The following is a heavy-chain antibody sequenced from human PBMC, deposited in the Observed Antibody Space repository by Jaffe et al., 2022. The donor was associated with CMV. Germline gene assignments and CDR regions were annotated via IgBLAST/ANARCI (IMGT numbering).Heavy chain of an antibody. V-gene: IGHV1-46*01. J-gene: IGHJ4*02. Sequence: QVQLVQSGPEVKKPGASVRVFCKTSGYTFTHYYMQWVRQAPGQGLEWVGMINPSGGRTVYAQKFQGRVTVTGDTSTGTVYMELRSLRSEDTAVYYCATASYHNFWGQGTLVTVSS. CDR2: INPSGGRT. D-gene: IGHD1-26*01. CDR3: ATASYHNF. CDR1: GYTFTHYY.